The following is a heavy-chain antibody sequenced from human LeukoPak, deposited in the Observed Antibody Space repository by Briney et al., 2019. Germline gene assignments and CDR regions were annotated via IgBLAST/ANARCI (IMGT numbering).Heavy chain of an antibody. CDR2: ISGSGGST. D-gene: IGHD3-10*01. V-gene: IGHV3-23*01. CDR1: GFTFSRHW. J-gene: IGHJ6*03. Sequence: GGSLRLSCAGSGFTFSRHWMSWVRQAPGKGLEWVSAISGSGGSTYYADSVTGRFTISRDNSKNALNLQMNSLRPEDTAVYYCAKGVGGSANYYYMDVWGKGTTVTVSS. CDR3: AKGVGGSANYYYMDV.